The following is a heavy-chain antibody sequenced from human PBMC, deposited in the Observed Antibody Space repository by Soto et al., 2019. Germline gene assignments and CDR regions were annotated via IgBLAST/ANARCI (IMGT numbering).Heavy chain of an antibody. V-gene: IGHV1-58*01. J-gene: IGHJ6*02. Sequence: SVKVSCKASGFTFTSSAVPWVGQARGQRLEWIVCIVVGSGNTNYAQKFQERVTITRDMSTSTAYMELSSLRSEDTAVYYCAAGRSYYDSSGYYHPYYYYYGMDVWGQ. CDR1: GFTFTSSA. CDR3: AAGRSYYDSSGYYHPYYYYYGMDV. D-gene: IGHD3-22*01. CDR2: IVVGSGNT.